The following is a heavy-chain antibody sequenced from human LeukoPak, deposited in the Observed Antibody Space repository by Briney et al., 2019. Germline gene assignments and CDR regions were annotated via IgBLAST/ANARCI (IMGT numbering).Heavy chain of an antibody. J-gene: IGHJ6*03. D-gene: IGHD3-3*01. CDR3: AKTSLSDPSGHYYYMDV. CDR1: GFTFSSYG. Sequence: GGSLRLSCAASGFTFSSYGMHWVRQTPGKGLEWVAFIRFDGTSEFYADSVKARFTISRDNSQNTVSLQLNNLRIEDTALYYCAKTSLSDPSGHYYYMDVWGKGTTVTVSS. CDR2: IRFDGTSE. V-gene: IGHV3-30*02.